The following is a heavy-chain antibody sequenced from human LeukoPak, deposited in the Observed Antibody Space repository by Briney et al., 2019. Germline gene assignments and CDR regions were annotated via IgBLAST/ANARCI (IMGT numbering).Heavy chain of an antibody. CDR1: GGSISSSSYY. Sequence: SETLSLTCTVSGGSISSSSYYWGWIRQPPGKGLEWIGSIYYSGSTYYNPSLKSRVTISVDTSKNQFSLKLSSVTAADTAVYYCAREGDVDIVATISYWGQGTLVTVSS. D-gene: IGHD5-12*01. J-gene: IGHJ4*02. V-gene: IGHV4-39*07. CDR3: AREGDVDIVATISY. CDR2: IYYSGST.